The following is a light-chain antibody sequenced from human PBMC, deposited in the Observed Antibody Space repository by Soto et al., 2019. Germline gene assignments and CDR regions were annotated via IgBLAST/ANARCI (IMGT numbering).Light chain of an antibody. Sequence: QSALTQPASVSGSPGQSITISCTATSSDVGGYNYVSWYQQHPGKAPKLMIYDVSNRPSGVSSRFSGSKSGNTASLTISGLQAEDEADYYCSSYTSSSTPKVFGTGTKVTVL. CDR2: DVS. CDR1: SSDVGGYNY. CDR3: SSYTSSSTPKV. V-gene: IGLV2-14*01. J-gene: IGLJ1*01.